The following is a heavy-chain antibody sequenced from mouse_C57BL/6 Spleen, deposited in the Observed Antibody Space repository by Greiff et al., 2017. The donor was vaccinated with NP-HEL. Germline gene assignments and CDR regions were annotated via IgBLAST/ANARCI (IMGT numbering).Heavy chain of an antibody. D-gene: IGHD2-14*01. Sequence: EVQLQQSGPELVKPGASVKISCKASGYTFTDYYMNWVKQSHGKSLEWIGDINPNNGGTSYNQKFKGKATLTVDKSSSTAYMELRSLTSEDSAVYYCARREVSHTYWYFDVWGTGTTVTVSS. CDR2: INPNNGGT. CDR1: GYTFTDYY. J-gene: IGHJ1*03. CDR3: ARREVSHTYWYFDV. V-gene: IGHV1-26*01.